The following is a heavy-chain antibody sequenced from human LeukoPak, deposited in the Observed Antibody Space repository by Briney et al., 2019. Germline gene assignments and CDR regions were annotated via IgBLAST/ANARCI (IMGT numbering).Heavy chain of an antibody. CDR3: TRHYESYSSQGFDY. V-gene: IGHV3-73*01. D-gene: IGHD6-13*01. Sequence: GGSLRLSCAASGFTFSGSAMHWVRQASGKGLEWVGRIRSKANSYATAYAASVKGRFTISRDDSKNTAYLQMNSLKTEDTAVYYCTRHYESYSSQGFDYWGQGTLVTVSS. CDR1: GFTFSGSA. CDR2: IRSKANSYAT. J-gene: IGHJ4*02.